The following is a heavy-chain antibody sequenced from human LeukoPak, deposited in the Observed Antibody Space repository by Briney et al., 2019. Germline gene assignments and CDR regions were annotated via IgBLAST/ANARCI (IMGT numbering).Heavy chain of an antibody. CDR3: ARDKRGYSGYDYDY. V-gene: IGHV3-11*06. Sequence: GGSLRLSCAASGFTFSDYYMSWIRQAPGKGLEWVSYISSSSSHTNYADSVKGRFTISRDNAKNSLYLQMNSLRAEDTAVYYCARDKRGYSGYDYDYWGQGTLVTVSS. J-gene: IGHJ4*02. CDR1: GFTFSDYY. CDR2: ISSSSSHT. D-gene: IGHD5-12*01.